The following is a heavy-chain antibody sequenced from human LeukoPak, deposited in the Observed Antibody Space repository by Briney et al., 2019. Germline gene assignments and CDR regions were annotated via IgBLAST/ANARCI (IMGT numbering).Heavy chain of an antibody. J-gene: IGHJ5*02. D-gene: IGHD3-10*01. CDR3: ARDHGSGSYYGVYWFEP. Sequence: ASVKVSCKASGGTFSSYAISWVRQAPGQGLEWMGGIIPIFGTANYAQKFQGRVTITADESTSTAYMELSSLRSEDTAVYYCARDHGSGSYYGVYWFEPWGQGTLVTVSS. CDR2: IIPIFGTA. V-gene: IGHV1-69*13. CDR1: GGTFSSYA.